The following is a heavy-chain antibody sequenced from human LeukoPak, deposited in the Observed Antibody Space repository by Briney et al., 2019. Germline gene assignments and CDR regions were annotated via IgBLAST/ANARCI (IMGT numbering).Heavy chain of an antibody. CDR1: GYSFTSYW. Sequence: GESLKISCKGSGYSFTSYWIGWVRQMPGKGLEWMGIIYPGDSDTRYSPSFQGQVTISADKSISTAYLQWSSLKASDTAMYYCARAVVVAATLPEYFSTGARAPRSPSPQ. D-gene: IGHD2-15*01. J-gene: IGHJ1*01. V-gene: IGHV5-51*01. CDR2: IYPGDSDT. CDR3: ARAVVVAATLPEYFST.